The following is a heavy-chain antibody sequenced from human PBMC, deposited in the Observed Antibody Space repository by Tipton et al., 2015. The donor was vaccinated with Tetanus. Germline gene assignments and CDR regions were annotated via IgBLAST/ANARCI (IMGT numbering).Heavy chain of an antibody. V-gene: IGHV4-4*07. CDR3: ARVGLVMAARRRNWFDP. J-gene: IGHJ5*02. CDR1: GASINVYY. CDR2: IYYSGST. Sequence: TLSLTCTVPGASINVYYWSWLRQPAGKGLEWIGRIYYSGSTNYNPSLKSRVTISVDTSKNQFSLKLSSVTAADTAVYYCARVGLVMAARRRNWFDPWGQGTLVTVSS. D-gene: IGHD6-6*01.